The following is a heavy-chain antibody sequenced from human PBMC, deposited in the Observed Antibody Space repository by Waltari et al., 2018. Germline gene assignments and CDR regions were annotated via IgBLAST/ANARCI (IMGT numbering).Heavy chain of an antibody. CDR1: GGSISSYY. CDR3: ARGPYCGGDCYQQYDY. CDR2: IYYSGST. D-gene: IGHD2-21*01. J-gene: IGHJ4*02. V-gene: IGHV4-59*01. Sequence: QVQLQESGPGLVKPSETLSLTCTVSGGSISSYYWSWIRQPPGKGLEWIGYIYYSGSTNYHPSLKSRVTISVDTSKNQFSLKLSSVTAADTAVYYCARGPYCGGDCYQQYDYWGQGTLVTVSS.